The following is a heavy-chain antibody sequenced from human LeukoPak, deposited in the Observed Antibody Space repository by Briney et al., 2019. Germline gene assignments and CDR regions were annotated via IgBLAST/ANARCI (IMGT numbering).Heavy chain of an antibody. V-gene: IGHV1-2*02. CDR2: INPNSGGT. CDR3: ARGAGLAAAGTHNWFDP. CDR1: GYTFTGYY. J-gene: IGHJ5*02. Sequence: ASVKVSCKASGYTFTGYYMHWVRQAPGQGLEWMGWINPNSGGTNYAQKLQGRVTMTTDTSTSTAYMELRSLRSDDTAVYYCARGAGLAAAGTHNWFDPWGQGTLVTVSS. D-gene: IGHD6-13*01.